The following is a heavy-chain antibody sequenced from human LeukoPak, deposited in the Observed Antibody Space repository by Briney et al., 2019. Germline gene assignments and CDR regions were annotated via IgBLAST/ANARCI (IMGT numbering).Heavy chain of an antibody. CDR1: GFTFSSYW. J-gene: IGHJ3*02. CDR2: IKQDGSEK. V-gene: IGHV3-7*01. Sequence: GGSLRLSCAASGFTFSSYWMSWVRQAPGKGLEWVANIKQDGSEKYYVDSVKGRFTISRDNAKNSLYLQMNSLRAEDTAVYYCAREQEEERTYAFDIWGQGTMVTVSS. CDR3: AREQEEERTYAFDI. D-gene: IGHD1-1*01.